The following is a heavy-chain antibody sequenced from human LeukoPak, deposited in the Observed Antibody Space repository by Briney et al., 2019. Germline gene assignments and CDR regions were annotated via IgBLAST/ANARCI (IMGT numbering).Heavy chain of an antibody. CDR1: GYSFTSYW. Sequence: GESLKISCKGSGYSFTSYWIGWVRQMPGKGLEWMGIIFPGDSDTRYSPSLQGQVTISADKSISTAYLQWSSLKASDTAMYYCARTLGYCSSTSCYRWFDPWGQGTLVTVSS. V-gene: IGHV5-51*01. D-gene: IGHD2-2*02. CDR2: IFPGDSDT. J-gene: IGHJ5*02. CDR3: ARTLGYCSSTSCYRWFDP.